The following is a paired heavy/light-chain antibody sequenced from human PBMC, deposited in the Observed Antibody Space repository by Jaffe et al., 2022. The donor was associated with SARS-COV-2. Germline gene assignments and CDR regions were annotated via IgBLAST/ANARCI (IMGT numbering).Heavy chain of an antibody. D-gene: IGHD4-17*01. V-gene: IGHV3-7*01. CDR1: GFTFSGHW. CDR3: ARQRYGDYVYFQN. J-gene: IGHJ1*01. Sequence: EVQLVESGGDLVQPGGSLRLSCAASGFTFSGHWMSWVRQAPGKGLEWVASIKEDESEKVYVDSVKGRFSISRDNTRNLLYLQMNSLRAEDTAVYYCARQRYGDYVYFQNWGQGTLVTVSS. CDR2: IKEDESEK.
Light chain of an antibody. CDR3: QQYYSSLRT. V-gene: IGKV4-1*01. CDR2: WAS. J-gene: IGKJ1*01. Sequence: DIVMTQSPDSLAVSLGERATINCKSSQTVLYSSNNKNYLAWYQQRPGQPPKLLIYWASTRDSGVPDRFSGSGSGTDFTLTISSLQAEDVAVYYCQQYYSSLRTFGQGTKVEIK. CDR1: QTVLYSSNNKNY.